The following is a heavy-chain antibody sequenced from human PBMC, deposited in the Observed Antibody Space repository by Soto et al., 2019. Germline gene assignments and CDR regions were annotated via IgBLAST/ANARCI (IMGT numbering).Heavy chain of an antibody. CDR1: GFTFSSYS. J-gene: IGHJ4*02. Sequence: GGSLRLSCAASGFTFSSYSMNWVRQAPGKGLEWVSYISSSSSTIYYADSVKGRFTISRDNAKNPLYLQMNSLRDEDTAVYYCARVPAVDGHFDYWGQGTMVTVHS. CDR2: ISSSSSTI. V-gene: IGHV3-48*02. D-gene: IGHD6-19*01. CDR3: ARVPAVDGHFDY.